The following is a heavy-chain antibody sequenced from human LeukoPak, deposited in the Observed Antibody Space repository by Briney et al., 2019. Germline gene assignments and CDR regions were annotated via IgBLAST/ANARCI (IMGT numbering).Heavy chain of an antibody. V-gene: IGHV4-59*11. CDR2: IFSTGIT. J-gene: IGHJ6*03. CDR3: ASCTNCYGGPLYYYMDV. Sequence: SETLSLTCTVSGGSISSHYWSWIRQPPGRGLEWIGYIFSTGITYYNPSLKSRVTISVDTFKSQFSLGLSSVTTADTAVYYCASCTNCYGGPLYYYMDVWGKGTTVTVSS. D-gene: IGHD2-2*01. CDR1: GGSISSHY.